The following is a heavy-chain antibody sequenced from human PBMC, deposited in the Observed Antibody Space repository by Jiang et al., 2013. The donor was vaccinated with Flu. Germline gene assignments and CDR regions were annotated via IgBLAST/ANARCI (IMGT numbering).Heavy chain of an antibody. J-gene: IGHJ5*02. CDR3: ARAGGFNYYGSGSYYLNWFDP. D-gene: IGHD3-10*01. CDR1: GYTFTSYY. CDR2: INPSGGST. V-gene: IGHV1-46*01. Sequence: GAEVKKPGASVKVSCKASGYTFTSYYMHWVRQAPGQGLEWMGIINPSGGSTSYAQKFQGRVTMTRDTSTSTVYMELSSLRSEDTAVYYYARAGGFNYYGSGSYYLNWFDPWGQGTLVTVSS.